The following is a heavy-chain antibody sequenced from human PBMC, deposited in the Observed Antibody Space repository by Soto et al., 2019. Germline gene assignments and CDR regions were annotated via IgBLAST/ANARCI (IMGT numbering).Heavy chain of an antibody. Sequence: SVKVSCKASGGTFSSYAISWVRQAPGQGLEWMGGIIPIFGTANYAQKFQGRVTITADESTSTAYMELSSLRSEDTAVYYCARAPSGYSSGWYAYYFDYWGQGTLVTVS. CDR3: ARAPSGYSSGWYAYYFDY. J-gene: IGHJ4*02. D-gene: IGHD6-19*01. CDR2: IIPIFGTA. V-gene: IGHV1-69*13. CDR1: GGTFSSYA.